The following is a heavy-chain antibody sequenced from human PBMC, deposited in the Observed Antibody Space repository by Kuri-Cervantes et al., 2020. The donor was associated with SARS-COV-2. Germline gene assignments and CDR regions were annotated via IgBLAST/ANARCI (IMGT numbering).Heavy chain of an antibody. CDR2: ISSNGGST. D-gene: IGHD3-10*01. J-gene: IGHJ6*02. CDR3: AKGISWFGELNIGVPYYYGMDV. Sequence: GESLKISCSASGFTFSSYAMHWVRQAPGKGLEYVSAISSNGGSTYYADSVKGRFTISRDNSKNTLYLQMSSLRAEDTAVYYCAKGISWFGELNIGVPYYYGMDVWGQGTTVTVSS. CDR1: GFTFSSYA. V-gene: IGHV3-64D*08.